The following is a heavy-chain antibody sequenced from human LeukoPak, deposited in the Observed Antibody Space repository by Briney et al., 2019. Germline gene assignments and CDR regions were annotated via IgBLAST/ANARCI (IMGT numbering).Heavy chain of an antibody. CDR2: ISSSGSNI. CDR1: GFTFSSYW. Sequence: GGSLRLSCAASGFTFSSYWMSWVRQAPGKGLEWVSYISSSGSNIYYADSVNGRFTISRDNAKNSLYLQMNSLRAEDTAVYYCGIRKMATFDYWGQGTLVTVSS. CDR3: GIRKMATFDY. D-gene: IGHD5-24*01. J-gene: IGHJ4*02. V-gene: IGHV3-48*04.